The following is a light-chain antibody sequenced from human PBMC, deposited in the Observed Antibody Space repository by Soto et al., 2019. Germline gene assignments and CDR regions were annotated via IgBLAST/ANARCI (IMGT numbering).Light chain of an antibody. CDR2: DAS. CDR1: QSISSY. J-gene: IGKJ5*01. Sequence: TQSPSTLSSSLGDRATITCRASQSISSYLAWYQQKPGQAPRLLIYDASNRATGIPARFSGSGSGTDFTLTISSLEPEDFAVYYCQQRSNWPSITFGQGTRLEIK. CDR3: QQRSNWPSIT. V-gene: IGKV3-11*01.